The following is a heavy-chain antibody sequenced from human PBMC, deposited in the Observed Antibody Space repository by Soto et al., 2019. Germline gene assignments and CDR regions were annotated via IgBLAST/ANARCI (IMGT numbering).Heavy chain of an antibody. V-gene: IGHV4-39*01. J-gene: IGHJ4*02. CDR3: ARGIGYYFDS. CDR1: GGSISSSSYF. Sequence: ASETLSLTCTVSGGSISSSSYFWGWIRQPPGKGLEWIGNIHYRGVTYYNASLKSRVTISVDTSKNQFSLKLSSVTAADSAVYSRARGIGYYFDSWGQGTMVTVYS. D-gene: IGHD5-12*01. CDR2: IHYRGVT.